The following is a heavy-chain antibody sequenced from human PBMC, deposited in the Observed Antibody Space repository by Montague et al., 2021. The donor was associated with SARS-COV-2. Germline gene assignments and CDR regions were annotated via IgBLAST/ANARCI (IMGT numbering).Heavy chain of an antibody. CDR3: ARCPEYYYSPYYYYAMDV. CDR2: TSHSGST. Sequence: SETLSLTCTVSGGSISPYYWSWIRQPPGKGLECIAYTSHSGSTNYNPSLKSRVTISIDTSKNQFSLKLSSVTAADTAVYYCARCPEYYYSPYYYYAMDVWGQGTTVTVSS. CDR1: GGSISPYY. J-gene: IGHJ6*02. V-gene: IGHV4-59*12. D-gene: IGHD3-10*01.